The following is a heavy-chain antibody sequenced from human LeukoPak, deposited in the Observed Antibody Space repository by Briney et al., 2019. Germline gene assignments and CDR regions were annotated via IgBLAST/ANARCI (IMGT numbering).Heavy chain of an antibody. Sequence: PSETLSLTCTVSGGSISSYYWSWIRQPAGKGLEWIGRIYTSGSTNYNPSLKSRVTMSVDTSKNQFSLKLSSVTAADTAVYYCAREGYGSSWYAAYYYYMDVWGKGTTVTVSS. D-gene: IGHD6-13*01. CDR2: IYTSGST. CDR1: GGSISSYY. V-gene: IGHV4-4*07. CDR3: AREGYGSSWYAAYYYYMDV. J-gene: IGHJ6*03.